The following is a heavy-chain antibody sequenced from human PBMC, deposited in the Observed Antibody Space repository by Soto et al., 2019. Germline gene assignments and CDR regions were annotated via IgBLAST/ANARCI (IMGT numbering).Heavy chain of an antibody. Sequence: PSETLSLTCTVSGASISTYYWSWIRQPPGKGLEWIGYISYSGSTNYNPSLKSRVTISFDASKNENSLQVRSATAADAAVYYCARDLKEYCSDGKCNWFDPWGQG. CDR2: ISYSGST. V-gene: IGHV4-59*01. J-gene: IGHJ5*02. D-gene: IGHD2-15*01. CDR3: ARDLKEYCSDGKCNWFDP. CDR1: GASISTYY.